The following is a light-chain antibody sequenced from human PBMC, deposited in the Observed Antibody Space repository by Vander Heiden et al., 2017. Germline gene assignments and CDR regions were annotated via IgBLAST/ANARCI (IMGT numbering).Light chain of an antibody. CDR3: QQYNSYWA. Sequence: DIKMTQSPSTLSASVGDRVTITYRASQSISSWLAWYQQKPGKAPKLLIYNAASLESGVPSRFSGSGSGTEFTITISSLQPDDFATYYGQQYNSYWAFGQGTKVEIK. CDR2: NAA. J-gene: IGKJ1*01. CDR1: QSISSW. V-gene: IGKV1-5*03.